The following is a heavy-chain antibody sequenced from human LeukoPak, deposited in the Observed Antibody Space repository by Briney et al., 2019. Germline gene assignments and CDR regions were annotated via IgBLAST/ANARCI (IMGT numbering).Heavy chain of an antibody. D-gene: IGHD1-26*01. J-gene: IGHJ4*02. CDR2: IDPSDSYT. CDR3: ARCMDEVGATPDY. Sequence: GESLKISCKGSGYSFTSYWISWVRQMSGRGLEWMVRIDPSDSYTNYSPSFQGHVTISADNSISTAYLQWSSLKDSDTAMYYCARCMDEVGATPDYWGQGTLVTVSS. CDR1: GYSFTSYW. V-gene: IGHV5-10-1*01.